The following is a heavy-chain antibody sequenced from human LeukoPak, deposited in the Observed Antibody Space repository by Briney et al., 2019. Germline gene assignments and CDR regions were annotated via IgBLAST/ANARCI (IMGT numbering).Heavy chain of an antibody. J-gene: IGHJ3*02. CDR2: ISSSGSTI. D-gene: IGHD3-22*01. CDR1: GFTFSDYY. CDR3: ARDDDSSGYYDAFDI. V-gene: IGHV3-11*04. Sequence: SGGSLRLSCAASGFTFSDYYMSWIRQAPGKGLEWVSYISSSGSTIYYADSVKGRFTISRDTAKDSLYLQMNSLRAEDTAVYYCARDDDSSGYYDAFDIWGQGTMVTVSS.